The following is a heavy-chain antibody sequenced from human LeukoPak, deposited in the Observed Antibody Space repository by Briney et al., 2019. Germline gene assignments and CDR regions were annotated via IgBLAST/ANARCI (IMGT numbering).Heavy chain of an antibody. CDR1: GFTFSSYA. Sequence: PGRSLRLSCAASGFTFSSYAMHWVRQAPGKGLEWVAVISYDGSNKYHADSVKGRFTISRDNSKNTLYLHMNSLRAEDTALYYCAKMRGWELPRFDYWGQGTLVTVSS. CDR3: AKMRGWELPRFDY. J-gene: IGHJ4*02. D-gene: IGHD1-26*01. V-gene: IGHV3-30*04. CDR2: ISYDGSNK.